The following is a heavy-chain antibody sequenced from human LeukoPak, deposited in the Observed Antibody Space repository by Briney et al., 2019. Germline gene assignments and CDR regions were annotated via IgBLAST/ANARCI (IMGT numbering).Heavy chain of an antibody. J-gene: IGHJ6*03. CDR1: GYTLTELS. CDR2: FDPEDGET. Sequence: ASVKVSCKVSGYTLTELSMHWVRQAPGKGLEWMGGFDPEDGETIYAQKFQGRVTMTEDTSTDTAYMELSSLRSEDTAVYYCATAVIAAAGNGYAYYYYYYMDVWGKGTTVTVSS. V-gene: IGHV1-24*01. CDR3: ATAVIAAAGNGYAYYYYYYMDV. D-gene: IGHD6-13*01.